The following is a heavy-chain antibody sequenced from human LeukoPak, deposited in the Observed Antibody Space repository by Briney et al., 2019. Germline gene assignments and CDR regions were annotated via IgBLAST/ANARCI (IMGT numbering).Heavy chain of an antibody. CDR2: IYGAGAT. J-gene: IGHJ4*02. V-gene: IGHV3-66*01. D-gene: IGHD4-17*01. CDR1: GFTVSDDY. CDR3: ARDRASAVTTFFDY. Sequence: GGSLRLSCAASGFTVSDDYLAWVRQAPGTGLEWISVIYGAGATYYADSVKGRFTISRDNSKNTLYLQMNSLRAEDTAVYYCARDRASAVTTFFDYWGQGTLVTVSS.